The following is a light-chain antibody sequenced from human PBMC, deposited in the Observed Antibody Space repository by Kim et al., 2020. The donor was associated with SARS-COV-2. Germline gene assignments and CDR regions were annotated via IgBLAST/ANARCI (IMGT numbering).Light chain of an antibody. Sequence: QYVLTQPPSASGTPGQKVTIFCSGGSSNLGSNTVSWYRHLPGTAPKLLIYTNNRRPSGVPDRFSASKSAISASLAISGLQSEDESDYYCATWDDSVRGVVFGGGTQLTVL. V-gene: IGLV1-44*01. CDR1: SSNLGSNT. J-gene: IGLJ2*01. CDR2: TNN. CDR3: ATWDDSVRGVV.